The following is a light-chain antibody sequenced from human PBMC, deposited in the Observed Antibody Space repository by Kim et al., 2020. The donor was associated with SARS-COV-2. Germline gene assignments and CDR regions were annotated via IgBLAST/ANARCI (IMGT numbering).Light chain of an antibody. J-gene: IGKJ4*01. V-gene: IGKV3-15*01. CDR3: QQYNDWPLT. CDR1: QSLRNSY. Sequence: SPGERATFSCRASQSLRNSYLAWYQHKTGQAPRLLIYDASTRATGVPARFSGSGSGTEFTLTIANLQSEDFAVYYCQQYNDWPLTFGGGTKVDIK. CDR2: DAS.